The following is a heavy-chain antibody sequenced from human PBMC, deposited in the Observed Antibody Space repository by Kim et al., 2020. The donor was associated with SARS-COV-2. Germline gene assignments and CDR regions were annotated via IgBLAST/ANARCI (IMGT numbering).Heavy chain of an antibody. CDR1: GGSFSGYY. CDR3: ARGRSFRY. J-gene: IGHJ4*02. CDR2: INHSGST. Sequence: SETLSLTCAVYGGSFSGYYWSWIRQPPGKGLEWIGEINHSGSTNYNPSLKSRVTISVDTSKNQFSLKLSSVTAADTAVYYCARGRSFRYWGQGTLVTVSS. V-gene: IGHV4-34*01. D-gene: IGHD1-26*01.